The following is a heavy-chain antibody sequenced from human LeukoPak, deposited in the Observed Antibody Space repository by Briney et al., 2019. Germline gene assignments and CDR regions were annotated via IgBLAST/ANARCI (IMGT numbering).Heavy chain of an antibody. CDR2: ISHSGST. V-gene: IGHV4-34*01. D-gene: IGHD6-13*01. Sequence: PSETLSLTCGVYGESFSDYLWTWIRQPQGEGLEWIGEISHSGSTNYNPSLKSRVTISVDTSKNEFSLGLSSVTAADTAVYYCAREGSSWYNPIDYWAQGTLVTVSS. CDR1: GESFSDYL. CDR3: AREGSSWYNPIDY. J-gene: IGHJ4*02.